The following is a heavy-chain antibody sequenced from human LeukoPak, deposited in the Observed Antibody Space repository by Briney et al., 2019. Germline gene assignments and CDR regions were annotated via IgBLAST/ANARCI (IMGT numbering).Heavy chain of an antibody. V-gene: IGHV3-23*01. CDR2: IFPSGGEI. D-gene: IGHD4-17*01. CDR3: AKLLYDYGDYYFDY. CDR1: GFTFSTFA. Sequence: GGSLRLSCAASGFTFSTFAMIWVRQPPGKGLEWVSSIFPSGGEIHYADSVKGRFTISRDNSKNTLYLQMNSLRAEDTAVYYCAKLLYDYGDYYFDYWGQGTLVTVSS. J-gene: IGHJ4*02.